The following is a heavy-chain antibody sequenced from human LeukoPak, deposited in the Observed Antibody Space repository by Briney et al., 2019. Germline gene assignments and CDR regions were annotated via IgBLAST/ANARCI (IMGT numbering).Heavy chain of an antibody. J-gene: IGHJ4*02. Sequence: SETLSLTCTVSGGSISSYYWSWIRQPPGKGLEWIGYTYYSGSTNYNPSLKSRVTISVDTSKNQFSLKLSSVTAADTAVYYCARGRLIYYYDSSGYLYYFDYWGQGTLVTVSS. CDR2: TYYSGST. D-gene: IGHD3-22*01. CDR1: GGSISSYY. CDR3: ARGRLIYYYDSSGYLYYFDY. V-gene: IGHV4-59*01.